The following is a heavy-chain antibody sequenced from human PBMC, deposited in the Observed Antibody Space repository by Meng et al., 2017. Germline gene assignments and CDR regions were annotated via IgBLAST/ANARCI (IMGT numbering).Heavy chain of an antibody. V-gene: IGHV3-7*01. CDR1: GFTFSSYW. D-gene: IGHD2-15*01. J-gene: IGHJ6*02. CDR3: ARDRGDGSWYLAYYYYGMDV. Sequence: LSLTCAASGFTFSSYWMSWVRQAPGKGLEWVANIKQDGSEKYYVDSVKGRFTISRDNAKNSLYLQMNSLRAEDTAVYYCARDRGDGSWYLAYYYYGMDVWGQGTTVTVSS. CDR2: IKQDGSEK.